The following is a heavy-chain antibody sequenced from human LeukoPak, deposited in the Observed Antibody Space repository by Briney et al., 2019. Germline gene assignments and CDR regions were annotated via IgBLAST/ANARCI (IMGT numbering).Heavy chain of an antibody. CDR2: IYSGGST. Sequence: GGSLRVSYAASGFTVSSNYMSWVRQAPGKGLEWVSVIYSGGSTYYADSVKGRFTISRDNSKNTLYLQMDSLRAEDTAVYYCARDSYCSSTSCPGNFDYWGQGPLVTVSS. CDR3: ARDSYCSSTSCPGNFDY. J-gene: IGHJ4*02. CDR1: GFTVSSNY. V-gene: IGHV3-66*01. D-gene: IGHD2-2*01.